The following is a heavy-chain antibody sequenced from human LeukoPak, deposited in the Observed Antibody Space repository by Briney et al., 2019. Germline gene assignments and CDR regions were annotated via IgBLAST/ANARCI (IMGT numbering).Heavy chain of an antibody. D-gene: IGHD6-13*01. Sequence: SETLSLTCTVSGGSISSYYWSWIRQPPGKGLEWIGRVYPSGRTSYNPSLENRVTMSVDTSKKQFSLKLRSVTAADTAVYYCASGGRISAANWFDPWGQGTLVTVSS. CDR2: VYPSGRT. CDR3: ASGGRISAANWFDP. J-gene: IGHJ5*02. CDR1: GGSISSYY. V-gene: IGHV4-4*07.